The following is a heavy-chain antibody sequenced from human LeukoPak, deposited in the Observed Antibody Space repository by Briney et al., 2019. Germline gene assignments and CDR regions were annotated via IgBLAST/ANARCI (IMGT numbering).Heavy chain of an antibody. Sequence: ASVKVSCKASGYTSTGYYMHWGRQTPEQGLEWRGRINPNRGGTNNTQNFQGRVTMTRDTSISTAYMALSRLRSNDTAIYYCARDFRAETTNPYYSYYSMDVWGKGTTVTVSS. V-gene: IGHV1-2*06. J-gene: IGHJ6*03. CDR1: GYTSTGYY. CDR3: ARDFRAETTNPYYSYYSMDV. D-gene: IGHD1-1*01. CDR2: INPNRGGT.